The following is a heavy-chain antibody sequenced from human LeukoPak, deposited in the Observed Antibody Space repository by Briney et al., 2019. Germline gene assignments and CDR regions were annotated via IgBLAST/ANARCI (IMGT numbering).Heavy chain of an antibody. Sequence: GGSLRLSCTASGFTFCDYAMSGVRRAPGKGLEGVGFIRSKAYGGTTGYAASVKGRFTISRDDSKSIAYQQMNSLKTEDTAMYYSTRVPRVRGVLFEIDYWGQATMVTVSS. CDR3: TRVPRVRGVLFEIDY. D-gene: IGHD3-10*01. J-gene: IGHJ4*02. CDR1: GFTFCDYA. V-gene: IGHV3-49*04. CDR2: IRSKAYGGTT.